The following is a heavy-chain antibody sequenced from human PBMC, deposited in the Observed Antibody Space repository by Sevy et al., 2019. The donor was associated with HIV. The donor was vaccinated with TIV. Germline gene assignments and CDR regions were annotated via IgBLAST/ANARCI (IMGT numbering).Heavy chain of an antibody. CDR1: GFTLSNFW. CDR3: ARDHPSTAPFDY. CDR2: IKQDGSEN. J-gene: IGHJ4*02. D-gene: IGHD2-21*02. V-gene: IGHV3-7*03. Sequence: GGSLRLSCAASGFTLSNFWMSWVRQAPGKGLECVANIKQDGSENFYANSVKGRFTISRDNAKNSLFLQMNNLRVEETAVYYCARDHPSTAPFDYWGQGTLVTVSS.